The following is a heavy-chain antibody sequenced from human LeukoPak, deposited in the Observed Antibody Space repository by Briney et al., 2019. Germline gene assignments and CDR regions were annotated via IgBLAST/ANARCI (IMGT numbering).Heavy chain of an antibody. D-gene: IGHD3-22*01. CDR3: ARVSDTYYYDSSRGFDY. CDR2: ISAYNGNT. J-gene: IGHJ4*02. V-gene: IGHV1-18*01. Sequence: GASVKVSCKASGYTFTSYGISWVRQAPGQGLEWMGWISAYNGNTNYAQKLQGRVTMTTDTSTSTAYMELRSLRSDDTAVYYCARVSDTYYYDSSRGFDYWGQGTLVTVSS. CDR1: GYTFTSYG.